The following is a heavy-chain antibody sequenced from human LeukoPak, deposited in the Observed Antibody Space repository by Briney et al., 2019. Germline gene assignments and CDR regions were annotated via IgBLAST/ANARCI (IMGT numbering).Heavy chain of an antibody. D-gene: IGHD4-17*01. J-gene: IGHJ4*02. CDR1: GFTFSSYE. CDR2: ITFSGDYT. CDR3: AKPDGPDF. V-gene: IGHV3-23*01. Sequence: PGGSLRLSCAASGFTFSSYEMNWVRQAPGKGLEWVSTITFSGDYTFYADSVKGRFTISRDNSKNTLYLHMNSLRAEDTAIYYCAKPDGPDFWGQGTLVTVSS.